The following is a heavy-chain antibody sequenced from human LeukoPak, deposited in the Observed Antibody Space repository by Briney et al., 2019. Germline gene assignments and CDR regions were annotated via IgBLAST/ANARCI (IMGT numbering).Heavy chain of an antibody. CDR2: IYYSGST. CDR1: GGSISSSSYY. D-gene: IGHD2-15*01. CDR3: ASDLQPYCSGGSCYPFDY. V-gene: IGHV4-39*01. J-gene: IGHJ4*02. Sequence: PSETLSLTCTVSGGSISSSSYYWGWIRQPPGKGLEWIGSIYYSGSTYYNPSLKSRVTISVDTSKNQFSLKLSSVTAADTAVYYCASDLQPYCSGGSCYPFDYWGQGTLVTVSS.